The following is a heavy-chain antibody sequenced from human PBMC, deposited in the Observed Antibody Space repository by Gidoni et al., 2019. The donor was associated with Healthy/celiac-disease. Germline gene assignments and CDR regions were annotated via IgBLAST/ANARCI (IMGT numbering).Heavy chain of an antibody. J-gene: IGHJ4*02. CDR1: GFTFSIYA. D-gene: IGHD5-18*01. Sequence: EVQLLESGRGLVQPGESLRLSCAASGFTFSIYAMSWVRQAPGKGLEWVSAISGSGGGTYYAESVKGRFTISRDNSKNTLYLQMNSLRAEDTAVYYCAKAQLLDSSVDYWGQGTLVTVSS. CDR2: ISGSGGGT. CDR3: AKAQLLDSSVDY. V-gene: IGHV3-23*01.